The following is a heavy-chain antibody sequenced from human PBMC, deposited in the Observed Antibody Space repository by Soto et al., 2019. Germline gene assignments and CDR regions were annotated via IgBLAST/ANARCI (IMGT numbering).Heavy chain of an antibody. CDR1: GGSISSSSYY. V-gene: IGHV4-39*01. D-gene: IGHD2-8*02. Sequence: SETLSLTCTVSGGSISSSSYYWGWIRQPPGKGLEWIGSIYYSGSTYYNPSLKSRVTISVDTSKNQFSLKLSSVTAADTAVYYCARLSQGVLFWFDPWGQGTLVTVSS. J-gene: IGHJ5*02. CDR3: ARLSQGVLFWFDP. CDR2: IYYSGST.